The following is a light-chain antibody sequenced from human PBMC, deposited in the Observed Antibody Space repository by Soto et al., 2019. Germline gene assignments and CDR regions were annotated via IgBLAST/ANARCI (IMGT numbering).Light chain of an antibody. J-gene: IGKJ2*01. V-gene: IGKV1-33*01. CDR3: QQYDTLPYT. CDR2: DAS. CDR1: EDIRKF. Sequence: DIQMTQSPSSLSASVGDRVTITCQASEDIRKFVNWYQRRPGKAPKVLIYDASTLETGVPSRFSGSGSGTDFTFTITSLQPEDLATYYCQQYDTLPYTFGQGTKLQIK.